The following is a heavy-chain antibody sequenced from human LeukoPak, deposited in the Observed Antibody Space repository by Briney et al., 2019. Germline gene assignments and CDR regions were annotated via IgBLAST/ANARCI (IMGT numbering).Heavy chain of an antibody. CDR3: AREPLTVMGDY. V-gene: IGHV4-39*02. CDR2: IYYSGSN. Sequence: SETLSLTCTVSGDSITNRNYYWGWIRQPPGKGLEWIGSIYYSGSNYYHPSLKSRVTISVDTPKNQSSLKLSSVTAADTAVYYCAREPLTVMGDYWVQGTLVTVSS. CDR1: GDSITNRNYY. D-gene: IGHD4-17*01. J-gene: IGHJ4*02.